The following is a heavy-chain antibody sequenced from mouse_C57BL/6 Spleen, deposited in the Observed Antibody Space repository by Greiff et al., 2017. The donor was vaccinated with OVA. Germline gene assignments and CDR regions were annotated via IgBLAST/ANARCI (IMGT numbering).Heavy chain of an antibody. CDR2: IDPENGDT. D-gene: IGHD3-2*02. CDR3: TTPLDSSGYRSYFDY. J-gene: IGHJ2*01. Sequence: VQLQQSGAELVRPGASVKLSCTASGFNIKDDYMHWVKQRPEQGLEWIGWIDPENGDTEYASQFQGKATITADTSSNTAYLQLSSLTSEDTAVYYCTTPLDSSGYRSYFDYWGQGTTLTVSS. CDR1: GFNIKDDY. V-gene: IGHV14-4*01.